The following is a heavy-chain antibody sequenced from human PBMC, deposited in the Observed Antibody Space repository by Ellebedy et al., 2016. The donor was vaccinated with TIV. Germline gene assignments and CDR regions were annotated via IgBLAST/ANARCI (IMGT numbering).Heavy chain of an antibody. J-gene: IGHJ4*02. CDR2: ISGSGGST. CDR3: AKERVYSNSVDY. D-gene: IGHD4-11*01. Sequence: GESLKISCAASGFTFSSYAMSWVRQAPGKGLEWVSAISGSGGSTYYADSVKGRFTLSRDNSKNTLYLQMNSLRAEDTAVYYCAKERVYSNSVDYWGQGTLVTVSS. V-gene: IGHV3-23*01. CDR1: GFTFSSYA.